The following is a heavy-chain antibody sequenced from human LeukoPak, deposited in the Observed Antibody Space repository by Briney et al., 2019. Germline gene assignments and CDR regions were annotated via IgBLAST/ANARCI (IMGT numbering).Heavy chain of an antibody. CDR3: ARGLYYYDSSVGAFDI. D-gene: IGHD3-22*01. J-gene: IGHJ3*02. V-gene: IGHV1-3*01. CDR2: INAGNGDA. Sequence: ASVKVSCKASGYTFTTYAIHWVRQAPGRSLEWMGRINAGNGDAKYSQNFHDRITITRDTSTSTVYMELSSLRSEDTAVYYCARGLYYYDSSVGAFDIWGQGTMVTVSS. CDR1: GYTFTTYA.